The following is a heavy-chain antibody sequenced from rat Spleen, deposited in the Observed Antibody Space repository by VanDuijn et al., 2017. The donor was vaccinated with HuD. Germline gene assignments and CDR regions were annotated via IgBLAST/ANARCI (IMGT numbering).Heavy chain of an antibody. CDR1: GFSLTSNS. CDR3: ARHFDTMGDY. J-gene: IGHJ2*01. Sequence: QVQLKESGPGLVQPSQTLSLTCTVSGFSLTSNSVSWIRQPPGKGLEWMGAMWNGGGTDYNSAFKSRLSISRDTSKSQVFLKMNSLQTDDTAKYFCARHFDTMGDYWGQGVMVTVSS. D-gene: IGHD1-7*01. CDR2: MWNGGGT. V-gene: IGHV2-47*01.